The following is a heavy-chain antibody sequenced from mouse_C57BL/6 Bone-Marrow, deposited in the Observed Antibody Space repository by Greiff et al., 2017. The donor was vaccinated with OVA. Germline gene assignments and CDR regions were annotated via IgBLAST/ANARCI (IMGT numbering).Heavy chain of an antibody. CDR1: GFSFTASY. V-gene: IGHV1-42*01. J-gene: IGHJ3*01. Sequence: VQLKQSGPVLVTPGASVQISCKASGFSFTASYMNWVKQSPAKSLEWIGEINPSTGGTTYNQKFKAKATLTVDKSSITAYMQLKSLTSEDSAVYYCARVTTVGFAYWGQGTLVTVSA. D-gene: IGHD1-1*01. CDR3: ARVTTVGFAY. CDR2: INPSTGGT.